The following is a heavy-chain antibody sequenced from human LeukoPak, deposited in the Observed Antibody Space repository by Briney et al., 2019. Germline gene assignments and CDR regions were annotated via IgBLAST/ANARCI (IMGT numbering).Heavy chain of an antibody. V-gene: IGHV4-39*01. D-gene: IGHD3-22*01. CDR2: IYYSGST. J-gene: IGHJ4*02. CDR3: ARHGPYYYDSSGYYLDYFDY. CDR1: GGSISSSSYY. Sequence: SETLSLTCTVSGGSISSSSYYWGWIRQPPGKGLEWIGSIYYSGSTYYHPSLKSRVTISVDTSKNQFSLKLSSVTAADTAVYYCARHGPYYYDSSGYYLDYFDYWGQGTLVTVSS.